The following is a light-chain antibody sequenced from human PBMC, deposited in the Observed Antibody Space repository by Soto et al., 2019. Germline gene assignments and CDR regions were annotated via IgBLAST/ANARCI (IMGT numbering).Light chain of an antibody. V-gene: IGLV1-44*01. CDR3: AAWDDSLNVFYV. CDR1: SSNIGSNT. Sequence: VLTQPPSASGTPGQRVTISCSGSSSNIGSNTVNWYQQLPGTAPKLLIYSNNQRPSGVPDRFSGSKSGTSASLAISGLQSEDEADYYCAAWDDSLNVFYVFGTGTKVTVL. J-gene: IGLJ1*01. CDR2: SNN.